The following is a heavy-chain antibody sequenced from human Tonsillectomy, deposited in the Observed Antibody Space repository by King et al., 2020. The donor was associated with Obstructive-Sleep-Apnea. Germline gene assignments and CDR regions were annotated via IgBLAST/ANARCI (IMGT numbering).Heavy chain of an antibody. CDR1: GFTFSSYG. V-gene: IGHV3-23*04. CDR2: ISGSGDTT. D-gene: IGHD2-2*01. Sequence: DVQLVESGGGLVQPGGSLRLSCAASGFTFSSYGMSWVRQAPGKGLEWVSVISGSGDTTYYADSVKGRFTISRDNSKNTLYLQMNSLRDEDTAVYYCAKYRRGGYCSSTSYYFYYYYDMDVWGQGTTVTVSS. CDR3: AKYRRGGYCSSTSYYFYYYYDMDV. J-gene: IGHJ6*02.